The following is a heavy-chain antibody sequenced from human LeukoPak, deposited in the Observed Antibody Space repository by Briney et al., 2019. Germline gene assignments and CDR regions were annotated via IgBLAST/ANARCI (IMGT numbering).Heavy chain of an antibody. Sequence: GGSLRLSCAASGLTFSSYAMSWVRQAPGKGLEWVSAISGSGGSTYYADSVKGRFTISRDNSKNTLYLQMNSLRAEDTAVYYCAKNSWSSHRFDYWGQGTLVTVSS. CDR3: AKNSWSSHRFDY. CDR2: ISGSGGST. CDR1: GLTFSSYA. V-gene: IGHV3-23*01. D-gene: IGHD1-20*01. J-gene: IGHJ4*02.